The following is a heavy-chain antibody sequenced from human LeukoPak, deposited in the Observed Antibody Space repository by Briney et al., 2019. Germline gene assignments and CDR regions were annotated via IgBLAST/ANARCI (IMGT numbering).Heavy chain of an antibody. CDR1: GFSFSSNS. Sequence: GGSLRLSCAASGFSFSSNSMNWVRQAPGKGLEWVSYISGSSSTIYYADSVKGRFTISRDNAKNSLYLQMNSLRAEDTAVYYCAKDLHYGSADYWGQGTLVTVSS. D-gene: IGHD3-10*01. J-gene: IGHJ4*02. V-gene: IGHV3-48*01. CDR2: ISGSSSTI. CDR3: AKDLHYGSADY.